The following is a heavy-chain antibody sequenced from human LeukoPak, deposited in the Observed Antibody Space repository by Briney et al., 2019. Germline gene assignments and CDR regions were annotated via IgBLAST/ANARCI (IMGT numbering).Heavy chain of an antibody. CDR3: ARDFYDGFALDY. CDR2: ISSSSSYI. Sequence: PGGSLRLSCAASGFTFSTYNMNWVRQAPGKGLEWVSSISSSSSYIYYGDSVKGRFTISRDNARNSLYLQMDNLRAEDTGVYYCARDFYDGFALDYWGQGTLVTVSS. J-gene: IGHJ4*02. V-gene: IGHV3-21*03. CDR1: GFTFSTYN. D-gene: IGHD2/OR15-2a*01.